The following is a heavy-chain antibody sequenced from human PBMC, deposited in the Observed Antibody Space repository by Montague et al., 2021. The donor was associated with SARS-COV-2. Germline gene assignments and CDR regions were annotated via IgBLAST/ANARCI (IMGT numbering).Heavy chain of an antibody. CDR1: GGSISSSHW. V-gene: IGHV4-4*02. J-gene: IGHJ2*01. Sequence: SETLSLTCAVSGGSISSSHWWSWVRQPPGKGLEWIGEIYHSGSTNYNPSLKSRVTISIDKSKNQFSLKLSSVTAADTAVYYCAREFRTYGYGGQYWYFDLWGQGTLVTVSS. D-gene: IGHD3-10*01. CDR3: AREFRTYGYGGQYWYFDL. CDR2: IYHSGST.